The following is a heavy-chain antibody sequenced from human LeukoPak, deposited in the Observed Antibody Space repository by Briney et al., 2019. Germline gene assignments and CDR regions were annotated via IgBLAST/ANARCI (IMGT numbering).Heavy chain of an antibody. J-gene: IGHJ4*02. D-gene: IGHD2-2*01. CDR2: INPNSGGT. CDR3: ASFCSSTSCYVGGDYFDY. Sequence: GASVKVSCKPSGYTFTGYYMRWVRQAPGQGLEWMGWINPNSGGTNYAQKFQGRVTMTRDTSISTAYMELSRLRSDDTAVYYCASFCSSTSCYVGGDYFDYWGQGTLVTVSS. V-gene: IGHV1-2*02. CDR1: GYTFTGYY.